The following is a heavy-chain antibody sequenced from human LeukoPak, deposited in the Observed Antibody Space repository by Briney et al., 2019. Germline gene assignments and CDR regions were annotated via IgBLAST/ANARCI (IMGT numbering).Heavy chain of an antibody. Sequence: GGSLRLSCAASGFTFSSYGMHWVRQAPGKGLEWVAVIWYDGSNKYYADSVKGRFTISRDNSKNTLYLQMNGLRAEDTAVYYCARESGSSSGWYRYYFDYWGQGTTVTVSS. CDR1: GFTFSSYG. CDR3: ARESGSSSGWYRYYFDY. D-gene: IGHD6-19*01. V-gene: IGHV3-33*01. CDR2: IWYDGSNK. J-gene: IGHJ4*02.